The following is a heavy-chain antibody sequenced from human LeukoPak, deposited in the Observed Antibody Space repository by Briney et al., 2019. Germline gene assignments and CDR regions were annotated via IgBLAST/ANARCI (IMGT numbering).Heavy chain of an antibody. CDR1: EYIFSNYR. CDR2: IYPGDSDT. CDR3: ATLDRRDDYSAFDS. D-gene: IGHD5-24*01. J-gene: IGHJ4*02. Sequence: GESLKISCKGSEYIFSNYRIGWVRQMPGKGLECMGIIYPGDSDTKYSPSFQGQVTISADKSISTAYLQWSSLKASDTAIYYCATLDRRDDYSAFDSWGQGTLVTVSS. V-gene: IGHV5-51*01.